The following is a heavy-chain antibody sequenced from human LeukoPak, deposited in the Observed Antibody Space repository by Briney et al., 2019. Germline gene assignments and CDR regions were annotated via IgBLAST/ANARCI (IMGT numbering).Heavy chain of an antibody. CDR2: ISYDGSNK. J-gene: IGHJ4*02. V-gene: IGHV3-30-3*01. D-gene: IGHD1-26*01. Sequence: PGGSLRLSCAASGFTFSSYAMHWVRQAPGKGLEWVAVISYDGSNKYYADSVKGRFTISRDNSKNTLYLQMNSLRAEDTAVYYCARSTRIVGAHYDYWGQGTLVTVSS. CDR3: ARSTRIVGAHYDY. CDR1: GFTFSSYA.